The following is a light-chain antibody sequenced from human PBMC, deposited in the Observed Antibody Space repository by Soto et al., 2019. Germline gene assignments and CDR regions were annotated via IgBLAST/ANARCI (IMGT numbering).Light chain of an antibody. CDR1: PSVSSSN. J-gene: IGKJ1*01. CDR2: SAS. Sequence: EIVLTQSPGTLSLSPGERATLSCRASPSVSSSNLAWYQQKPGQAPRLLIYSASSRATGIPDRFSGSGSGTDFILTISRLEPEDFAVYYCQQYDSSSWTFGQGTKVEIK. CDR3: QQYDSSSWT. V-gene: IGKV3-20*01.